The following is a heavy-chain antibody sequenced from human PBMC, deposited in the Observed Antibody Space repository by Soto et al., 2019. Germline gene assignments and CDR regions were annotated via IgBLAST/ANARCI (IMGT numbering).Heavy chain of an antibody. D-gene: IGHD3-22*01. CDR2: ISGSGGST. CDR3: AKDSLGYYDSSGWWGAFDI. J-gene: IGHJ3*02. Sequence: GGSLRLSCAASGFTFSSYAMSWVRQAPGKGLEWVSTISGSGGSTYYADSVKGRFTISRDNSKNTLYLQMNSLRAEDTAVYYCAKDSLGYYDSSGWWGAFDIWGQGTMLTVSS. CDR1: GFTFSSYA. V-gene: IGHV3-23*01.